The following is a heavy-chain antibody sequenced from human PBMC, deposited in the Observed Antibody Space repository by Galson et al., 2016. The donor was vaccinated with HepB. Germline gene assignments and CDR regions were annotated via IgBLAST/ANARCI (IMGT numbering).Heavy chain of an antibody. Sequence: ETLSLTCTVSGASIISTNYNWGWIRQPPGKGLEWIAPIFHTGRSDYNPSLQSRVTISVDTSMNRFSLSLRSVSTADTATYFCARHPTGYPNWFDRWGHGTLVVFSS. CDR3: ARHPTGYPNWFDR. J-gene: IGHJ5*02. D-gene: IGHD3-9*01. CDR1: GASIISTNYN. CDR2: IFHTGRS. V-gene: IGHV4-39*01.